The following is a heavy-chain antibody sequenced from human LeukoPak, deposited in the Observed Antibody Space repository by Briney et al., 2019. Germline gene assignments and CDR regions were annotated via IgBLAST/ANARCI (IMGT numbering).Heavy chain of an antibody. Sequence: PGGSLRLSCAASGFTFSTYGMHWVRQAPGKGLEWVAFIRYDGSNKYYADSVKGRFTISRDNSKSTLYLQMNSLRADDTAVYYCARYHCSSTSCYSEVSFDYWGQGTLVTVSS. V-gene: IGHV3-30*02. CDR2: IRYDGSNK. CDR3: ARYHCSSTSCYSEVSFDY. J-gene: IGHJ4*02. CDR1: GFTFSTYG. D-gene: IGHD2-2*01.